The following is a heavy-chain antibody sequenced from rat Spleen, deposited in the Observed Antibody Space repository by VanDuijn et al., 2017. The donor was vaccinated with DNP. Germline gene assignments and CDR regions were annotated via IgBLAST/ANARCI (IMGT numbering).Heavy chain of an antibody. CDR3: ARQDWERFAY. Sequence: EVQLVESGGGLVQPGRSLKLSCAASGFTFSDYYMAWVRQAPTKGLEWVAYIAYDGGITYYGDSVKGRFTISRDNSKNTQYLQMVSLRSEDTATYYCARQDWERFAYWGQGTLVTVSS. V-gene: IGHV5S13*01. CDR1: GFTFSDYY. J-gene: IGHJ3*01. D-gene: IGHD5-1*01. CDR2: IAYDGGIT.